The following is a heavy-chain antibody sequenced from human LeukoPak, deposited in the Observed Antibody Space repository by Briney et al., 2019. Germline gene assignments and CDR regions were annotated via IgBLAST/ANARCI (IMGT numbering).Heavy chain of an antibody. CDR1: GGSISSSSYY. V-gene: IGHV4-39*01. CDR2: IYYSGST. J-gene: IGHJ6*02. CDR3: ARQRYGDIYYYGMDV. Sequence: SETLSLTCTVSGGSISSSSYYWGWIRQPPGKGLEWIGSIYYSGSTYYNPSLKSRVTMSVDTSKNQFSLKLSSVTAADTAVYYCARQRYGDIYYYGMDVWGQGTTVTVSS. D-gene: IGHD4-17*01.